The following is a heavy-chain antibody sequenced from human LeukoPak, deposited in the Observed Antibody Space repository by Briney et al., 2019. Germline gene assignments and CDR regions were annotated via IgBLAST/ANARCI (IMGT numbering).Heavy chain of an antibody. D-gene: IGHD6-13*01. J-gene: IGHJ4*02. Sequence: GASVKVSCKASGYTFTGYYMHWVRQAPGQGLEWMGWINPNSGGTNYAQKFQGRVTMTRDTSISTAYMELSRLRSDDTAVYYCATGIFRIAAAGTGAFDYWGQGTLVTVSS. CDR2: INPNSGGT. V-gene: IGHV1-2*02. CDR1: GYTFTGYY. CDR3: ATGIFRIAAAGTGAFDY.